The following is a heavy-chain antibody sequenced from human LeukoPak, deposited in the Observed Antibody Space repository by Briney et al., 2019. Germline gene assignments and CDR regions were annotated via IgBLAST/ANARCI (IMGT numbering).Heavy chain of an antibody. Sequence: GGSLRLSCAASGFTFNRYGMHWVRQAPGKGLEWVAFIRYDGSHQYYADSVKGRFTISRDNAKNSLYLQLNSLRAEDTAVYYCARSLVVGATYPYHWGQGTLVTVSS. CDR3: ARSLVVGATYPYH. V-gene: IGHV3-30*02. CDR1: GFTFNRYG. J-gene: IGHJ5*02. D-gene: IGHD1-26*01. CDR2: IRYDGSHQ.